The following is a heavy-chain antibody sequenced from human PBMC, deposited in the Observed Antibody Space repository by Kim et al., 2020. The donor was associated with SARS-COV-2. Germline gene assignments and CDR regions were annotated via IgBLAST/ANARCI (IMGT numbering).Heavy chain of an antibody. V-gene: IGHV3-15*01. CDR1: GFTFSNAW. D-gene: IGHD1-26*01. J-gene: IGHJ4*02. Sequence: GGSLRLSCAASGFTFSNAWMSWVRQAPGKGLEWVGRIKSKTDGGTTDYAAPVKGRFTISRDDSKNTLFLQMNSLKTEDTAVYYCTTDPVGVTLDSWGQGTLVTVSS. CDR3: TTDPVGVTLDS. CDR2: IKSKTDGGTT.